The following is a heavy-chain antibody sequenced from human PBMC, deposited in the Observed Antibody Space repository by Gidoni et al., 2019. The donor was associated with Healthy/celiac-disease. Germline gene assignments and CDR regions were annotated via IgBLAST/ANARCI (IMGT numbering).Heavy chain of an antibody. J-gene: IGHJ4*02. CDR2: IKSKTDGGTT. D-gene: IGHD1-1*01. CDR3: TTLSYNWNDASFDY. Sequence: EVQLVESGGGLVKPVGSLRLSCAASGFTFSNAWMNWVRPAPGKGLEWVGRIKSKTDGGTTDYAAPVKGRFTSSRDDSKNTLYLQMNSLKTEDTAVYYCTTLSYNWNDASFDYWGQGTLVTVSS. V-gene: IGHV3-15*07. CDR1: GFTFSNAW.